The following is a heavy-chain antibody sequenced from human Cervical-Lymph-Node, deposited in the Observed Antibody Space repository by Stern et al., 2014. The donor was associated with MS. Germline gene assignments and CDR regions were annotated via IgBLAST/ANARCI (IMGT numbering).Heavy chain of an antibody. CDR2: INPNSDGT. Sequence: MQLVESGAEVKKPGASVKVSCTASAYTITDYYTHWVRQAPGHGLEWIGWINPNSDGTYSAQKFQGRLTMTRDTSISTAYMELSSLRSDDTAVYYCARGGGYSYSSLDYWGQGTQVTVSS. J-gene: IGHJ4*02. CDR3: ARGGGYSYSSLDY. D-gene: IGHD3-10*01. CDR1: AYTITDYY. V-gene: IGHV1-2*02.